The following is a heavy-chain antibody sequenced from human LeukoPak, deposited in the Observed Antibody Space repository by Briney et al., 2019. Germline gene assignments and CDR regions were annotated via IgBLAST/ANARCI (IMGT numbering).Heavy chain of an antibody. Sequence: GGSLRLSCAASGFTFSSYSMNWVRQAPGKGLEWVSYISSSSSTIYYADSVKGRFTISRDNAKNSLYLQMNSLRAEDTAVYYCARDTGVAAAGEYYMDVWGKGTTVTVSS. J-gene: IGHJ6*03. CDR2: ISSSSSTI. D-gene: IGHD6-13*01. CDR3: ARDTGVAAAGEYYMDV. V-gene: IGHV3-48*01. CDR1: GFTFSSYS.